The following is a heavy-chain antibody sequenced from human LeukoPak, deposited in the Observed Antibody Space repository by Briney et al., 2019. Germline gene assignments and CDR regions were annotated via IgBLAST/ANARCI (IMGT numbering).Heavy chain of an antibody. CDR2: ISSSSSYI. V-gene: IGHV3-21*01. J-gene: IGHJ4*02. Sequence: GGSLRLSCAASGFTFSSYSMNWVRQAPGKRLERVSSISSSSSYIYYADSVKGRFTISRDNAKNSLYLQMNSLRAEDTAVYYCARGDYYGSGSYYNVDYWGQGTLVTVSS. D-gene: IGHD3-10*01. CDR1: GFTFSSYS. CDR3: ARGDYYGSGSYYNVDY.